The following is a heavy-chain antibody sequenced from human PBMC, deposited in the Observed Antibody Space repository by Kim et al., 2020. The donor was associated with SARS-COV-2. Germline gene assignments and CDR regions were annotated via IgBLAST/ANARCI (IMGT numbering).Heavy chain of an antibody. CDR1: GFTFSSYW. Sequence: GGSLRLSCAASGFTFSSYWMSWVRQAPGKGLEWVANIKQDGSEKYYVDSVKGRFTISRDNAKNSLYLQMNSLRAEDTAVYYCARDLPITIFGAGYMDVWGKGTTVTVSS. CDR3: ARDLPITIFGAGYMDV. CDR2: IKQDGSEK. D-gene: IGHD3-3*01. V-gene: IGHV3-7*01. J-gene: IGHJ6*03.